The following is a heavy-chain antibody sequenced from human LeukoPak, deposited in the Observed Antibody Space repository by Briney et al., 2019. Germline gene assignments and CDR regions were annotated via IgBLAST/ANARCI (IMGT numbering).Heavy chain of an antibody. V-gene: IGHV1-18*01. J-gene: IGHJ3*02. CDR1: GYTFTSYD. CDR2: ISAHSGNT. CDR3: ARDGPNVFDI. Sequence: GASVKVSCKASGYTFTSYDINWVRQATGQGLEWMGWISAHSGNTNYAQKLQGRVTMTTDTSTSTAYMELRSLRSDDTAVYYCARDGPNVFDIWGQGTMVTVSS.